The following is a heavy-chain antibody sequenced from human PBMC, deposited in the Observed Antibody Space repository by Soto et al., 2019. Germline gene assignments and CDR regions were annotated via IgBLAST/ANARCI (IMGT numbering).Heavy chain of an antibody. CDR3: AKDGGIAAAGSYYYYGMDV. V-gene: IGHV3-30*18. Sequence: QVQLVESGGGVVQPGRSLRLSCAASGFTFSSYGMHWVRQAPGKGLEWVAVISYDGSNKYYADSVKGRFTISRDNSKNTLYLQMNSLRAEDTVVYYCAKDGGIAAAGSYYYYGMDVWGQGTTVTVSS. D-gene: IGHD6-13*01. CDR1: GFTFSSYG. CDR2: ISYDGSNK. J-gene: IGHJ6*02.